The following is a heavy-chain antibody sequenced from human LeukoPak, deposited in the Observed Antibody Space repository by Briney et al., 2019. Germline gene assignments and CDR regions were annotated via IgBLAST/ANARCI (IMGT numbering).Heavy chain of an antibody. CDR2: IYHNGTP. J-gene: IGHJ4*02. CDR3: AREGGFYRPLDY. CDR1: VGSISSGNW. Sequence: PSETLSLTCAVSVGSISSGNWWSWVRQSPGKGLEWIGEIYHNGTPNYSPSLKSRVTISTDTFKNHFSPRLTSVTAADTAVYYCAREGGFYRPLDYSGQGTLVTVSS. D-gene: IGHD6-25*01. V-gene: IGHV4/OR15-8*02.